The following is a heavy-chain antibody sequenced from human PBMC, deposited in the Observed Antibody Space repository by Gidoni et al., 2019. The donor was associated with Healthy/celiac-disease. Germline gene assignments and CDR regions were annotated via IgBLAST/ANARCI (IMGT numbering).Heavy chain of an antibody. CDR3: ARGPAYGSGGRHYYYYYGMDV. CDR1: GGSFSGYY. D-gene: IGHD3-10*01. Sequence: QVQLQQWGAGLLKPSETLSLTCAVYGGSFSGYYWSWIRQPPGKGLEWIGEINHSGSTNYNPSLKSRVTISVDTSKNQFSLKLSSVTAADTAVYYCARGPAYGSGGRHYYYYYGMDVWGQGTTVTVSS. V-gene: IGHV4-34*01. CDR2: INHSGST. J-gene: IGHJ6*02.